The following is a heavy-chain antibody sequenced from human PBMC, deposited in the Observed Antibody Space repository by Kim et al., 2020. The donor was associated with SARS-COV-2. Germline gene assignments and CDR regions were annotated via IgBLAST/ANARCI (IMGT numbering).Heavy chain of an antibody. CDR3: ARVYCSSTSCQYYFDY. CDR1: GYTFSDYA. D-gene: IGHD2-2*01. V-gene: IGHV1-3*01. Sequence: ASVKVSCKASGYTFSDYAIHWARQAPGQRLEWMGWINAGNGIAKYSQKFQDRVTITRDTSANTAYMEVSNLRSEDTAVYYCARVYCSSTSCQYYFDYWGQGTQVTVSS. CDR2: INAGNGIA. J-gene: IGHJ4*02.